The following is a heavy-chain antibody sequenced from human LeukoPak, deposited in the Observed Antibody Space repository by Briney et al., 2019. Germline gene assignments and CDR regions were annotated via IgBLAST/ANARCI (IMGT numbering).Heavy chain of an antibody. D-gene: IGHD6-6*01. V-gene: IGHV4-4*07. CDR3: ARQTRRLAARRSVNGVGWFDP. J-gene: IGHJ5*02. CDR1: GDSMTSES. CDR2: VSSSGTF. Sequence: KPSETLSLTCSVSGDSMTSESWSWIRQPAGKGLEWLGRVSSSGTFNYNPSLKSRVTMSVDTSKNQLSLRLTSVTAADTAVYYCARQTRRLAARRSVNGVGWFDPWGQGTLVAVSS.